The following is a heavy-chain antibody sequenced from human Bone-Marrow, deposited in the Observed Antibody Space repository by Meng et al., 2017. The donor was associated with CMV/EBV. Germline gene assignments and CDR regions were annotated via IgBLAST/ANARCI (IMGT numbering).Heavy chain of an antibody. CDR1: GFTFSSYG. J-gene: IGHJ4*02. CDR2: ILYDGSNK. V-gene: IGHV3-30*02. D-gene: IGHD5-18*01. Sequence: GESLKISCAASGFTFSSYGMHWVRQAPGKGLEWVAFILYDGSNKYYADSVKGRFTISRDNSKNTPYLQMNSLRAEDTAVYYCAKSGYNYGGETDYWGQGTLVTV. CDR3: AKSGYNYGGETDY.